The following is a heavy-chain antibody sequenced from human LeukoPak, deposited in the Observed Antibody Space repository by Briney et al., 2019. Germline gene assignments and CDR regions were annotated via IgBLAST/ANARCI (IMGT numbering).Heavy chain of an antibody. CDR3: ATGSYTTSSADWFDP. CDR2: INHSGST. CDR1: GGSFSGYY. J-gene: IGHJ5*02. Sequence: SETLSLTCAVYGGSFSGYYWSWIRQPPGKGLEWIGEINHSGSTNYNPSLKSRVTISLDTSKNQFSLKLSSVTAADTAVYYCATGSYTTSSADWFDPWGQGTLVTVSS. D-gene: IGHD6-6*01. V-gene: IGHV4-34*01.